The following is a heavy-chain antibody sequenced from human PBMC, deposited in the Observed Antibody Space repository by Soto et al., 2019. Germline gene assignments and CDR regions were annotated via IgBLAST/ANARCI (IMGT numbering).Heavy chain of an antibody. D-gene: IGHD6-19*01. CDR3: ARDSPIAVAGTGTIFDY. CDR1: GYTFTSYA. CDR2: INAGNGNT. Sequence: ASVKVSCKASGYTFTSYAMHWVRQAPGQRLEWMGWINAGNGNTKYSQKFQGRVTITRDTSASTAYMELSSLRSEDTAVYYCARDSPIAVAGTGTIFDYWGQGTLVTVS. J-gene: IGHJ4*01. V-gene: IGHV1-3*01.